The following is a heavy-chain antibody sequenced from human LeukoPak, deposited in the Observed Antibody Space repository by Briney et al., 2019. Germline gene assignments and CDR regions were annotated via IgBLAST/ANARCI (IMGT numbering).Heavy chain of an antibody. D-gene: IGHD4-17*01. Sequence: PGGSLRLSCVASGFTFGSYAMSWVRQAPGKGLEWVSLISGNGVGTDYADSVKGRFTISRDNSKNTLYLRMNSLRAEDTAVYYCAFRGKVTVTTKGAFDFWGQGTMVTASS. CDR2: ISGNGVGT. CDR3: AFRGKVTVTTKGAFDF. V-gene: IGHV3-23*01. J-gene: IGHJ3*01. CDR1: GFTFGSYA.